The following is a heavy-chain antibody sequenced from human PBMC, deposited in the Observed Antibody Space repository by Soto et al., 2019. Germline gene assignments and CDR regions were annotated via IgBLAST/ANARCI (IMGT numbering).Heavy chain of an antibody. CDR2: IIPIFGTA. D-gene: IGHD6-6*01. J-gene: IGHJ4*02. CDR3: ALEYSSSPRYYPIGY. Sequence: QVQLVQSGAEVKKPGSSVKVSCKASGGTFSSYSISWVRQAPGQGLEWMGGIIPIFGTANYAQKFQGRVTITADESTSTAYMELSSLRSEDTAGYCCALEYSSSPRYYPIGYWGQGTLVTVSS. V-gene: IGHV1-69*01. CDR1: GGTFSSYS.